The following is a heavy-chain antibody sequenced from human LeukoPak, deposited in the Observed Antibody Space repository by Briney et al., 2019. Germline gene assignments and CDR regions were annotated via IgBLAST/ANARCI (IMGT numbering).Heavy chain of an antibody. CDR2: IYYSGST. CDR1: GGSISSYY. Sequence: SETLSLTCTVSGGSISSYYWSWIRQPPGKGLERIGYIYYSGSTNYNPSLKSRVTISVDTSKNQFSLKLSSVTAADTAVYYCARVVDFWSGYLYGMDVWGQGTTVTVSS. CDR3: ARVVDFWSGYLYGMDV. J-gene: IGHJ6*02. V-gene: IGHV4-59*01. D-gene: IGHD3-3*01.